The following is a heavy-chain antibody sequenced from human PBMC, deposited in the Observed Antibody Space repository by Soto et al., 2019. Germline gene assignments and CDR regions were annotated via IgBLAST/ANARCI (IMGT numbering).Heavy chain of an antibody. J-gene: IGHJ5*02. CDR2: ISYDGSNK. D-gene: IGHD3-10*01. Sequence: GGSLRLSCAASGFTFSSYAMHWVRQAPGKGLEWVAVISYDGSNKYYADSVKGRFTISRDNSKNTLYLQMNSLRAEDTAVYYCATSALSSAPPHFDPWGQGTLVTVSS. V-gene: IGHV3-30-3*01. CDR3: ATSALSSAPPHFDP. CDR1: GFTFSSYA.